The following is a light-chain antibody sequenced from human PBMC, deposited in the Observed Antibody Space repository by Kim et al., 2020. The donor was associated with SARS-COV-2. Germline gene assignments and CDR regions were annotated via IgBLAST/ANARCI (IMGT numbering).Light chain of an antibody. CDR1: QSISSN. Sequence: EIVMTQSPATLSVSPGERAILSCRASQSISSNLAWYQQKPGQAPRLLMYGASTRATDIPARFSGSGSGTEFSLTISSLQSEDFAVYFCQQYNNWPRTFGQGTKVDIK. J-gene: IGKJ1*01. CDR2: GAS. V-gene: IGKV3-15*01. CDR3: QQYNNWPRT.